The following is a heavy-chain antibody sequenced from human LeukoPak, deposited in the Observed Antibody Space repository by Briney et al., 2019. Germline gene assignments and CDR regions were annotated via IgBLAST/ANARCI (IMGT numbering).Heavy chain of an antibody. CDR1: GFTFSSYS. CDR3: AREEYYYDSSGYYYPDY. D-gene: IGHD3-22*01. Sequence: GGSLRLSCAASGFTFSSYSMNWVRQAPGKGLEWVSSISSSSSYIYYADSVKGRFTISRDNAKNSLYLQMNSLRAEDTAVYYCAREEYYYDSSGYYYPDYWGQGTLVTVSS. V-gene: IGHV3-21*01. J-gene: IGHJ4*02. CDR2: ISSSSSYI.